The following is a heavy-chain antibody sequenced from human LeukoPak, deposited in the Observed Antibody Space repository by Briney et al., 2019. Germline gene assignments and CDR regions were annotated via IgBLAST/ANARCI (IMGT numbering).Heavy chain of an antibody. D-gene: IGHD1-26*01. V-gene: IGHV3-53*01. J-gene: IGHJ4*02. Sequence: TGGSLRLSCAASGIAVSGNYMSWVRQTPGKGLEWVSFISINTNTFYADPVRGRFTISRDTSKNTLLLQMNSLRDEDSAIYYCAIAQTWDGLFESWGQGTLVTVS. CDR3: AIAQTWDGLFES. CDR1: GIAVSGNY. CDR2: ISINTNT.